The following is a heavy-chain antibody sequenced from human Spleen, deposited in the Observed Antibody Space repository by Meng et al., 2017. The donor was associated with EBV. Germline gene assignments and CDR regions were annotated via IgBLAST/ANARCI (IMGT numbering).Heavy chain of an antibody. CDR3: ASDAPQFGYRSFDF. V-gene: IGHV1-69*01. Sequence: QVQLVQSGAEVKKPGSSVRVSCQAAGGNFISYAINWVRQAPGQGFEWMGGIVPLFGTPNYAQKFQGRVTITADESTTTAYLELSGLRFDDTALYYCASDAPQFGYRSFDFWGQGTLVTVSS. D-gene: IGHD6-19*01. CDR2: IVPLFGTP. CDR1: GGNFISYA. J-gene: IGHJ4*02.